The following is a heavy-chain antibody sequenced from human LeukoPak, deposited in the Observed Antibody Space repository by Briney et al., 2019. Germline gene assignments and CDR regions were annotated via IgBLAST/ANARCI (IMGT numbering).Heavy chain of an antibody. CDR3: ARESQGRRTYYYDSSGSHYFDY. D-gene: IGHD3-22*01. Sequence: SETLSLTCTVSGGSISSYYWRRIRQAPGQGLKGMGFIYYSGSTNSNPSLKSRVTISVDTSKNQFSLKLSSVTAADTAVYYCARESQGRRTYYYDSSGSHYFDYWGQGTLVTVSS. CDR1: GGSISSYY. V-gene: IGHV4-59*01. CDR2: IYYSGST. J-gene: IGHJ4*02.